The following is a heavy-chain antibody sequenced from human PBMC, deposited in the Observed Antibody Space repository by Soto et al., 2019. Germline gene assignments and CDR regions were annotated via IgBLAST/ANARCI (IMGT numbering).Heavy chain of an antibody. CDR2: ISSSSSTI. CDR1: GFTFSSYS. J-gene: IGHJ4*02. D-gene: IGHD4-17*01. CDR3: ARWGVTRIFDY. V-gene: IGHV3-48*01. Sequence: GGSLRLSCAASGFTFSSYSMNWVRQAPGKGLEWVSYISSSSSTIYYADSVKGRFTISRDNAKNSLYLQMNSLRAEDTAVYYCARWGVTRIFDYWGQGTLVTVSS.